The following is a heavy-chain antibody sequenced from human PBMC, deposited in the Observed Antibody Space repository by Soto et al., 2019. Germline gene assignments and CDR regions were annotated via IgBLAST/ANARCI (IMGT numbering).Heavy chain of an antibody. CDR1: GGSISSGGYY. J-gene: IGHJ4*02. V-gene: IGHV4-31*03. CDR2: IYYSGST. D-gene: IGHD6-13*01. Sequence: PSETLSLTCTVSGGSISSGGYYWSWIRQHPGKGLEWIGYIYYSGSTYYNPSLKSRVTISVDTSKNQFSLKLSSVTAADTAVYYCARSFGVAADGPFDDWGQGTLVTVVS. CDR3: ARSFGVAADGPFDD.